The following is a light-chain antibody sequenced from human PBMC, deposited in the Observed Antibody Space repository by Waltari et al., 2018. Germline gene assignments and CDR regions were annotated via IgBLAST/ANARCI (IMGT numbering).Light chain of an antibody. Sequence: EIVLAQSPPTLSFSQGERATLACRASQSVGRFLAWYQRKPGQAPRLLIYDASDRATGTPARFSGSGSGTDFTLTISSLEPEDFAVYYCQHRGNWPLLAFGQGTRLEIK. CDR2: DAS. J-gene: IGKJ5*01. CDR1: QSVGRF. V-gene: IGKV3-11*01. CDR3: QHRGNWPLLA.